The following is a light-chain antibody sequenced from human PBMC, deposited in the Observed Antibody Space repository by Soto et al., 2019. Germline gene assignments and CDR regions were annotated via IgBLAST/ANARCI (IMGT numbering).Light chain of an antibody. Sequence: EVVMTQSPATLSVSPGERATLSCRASQSVNANLAWYQQKPGQAPRLLIHGASNRATGIPARLSGSWFGTEFILTIRSLQSEDVAVYYCQQYNTWLWTFGQGTKVEI. J-gene: IGKJ1*01. CDR2: GAS. CDR3: QQYNTWLWT. CDR1: QSVNAN. V-gene: IGKV3-15*01.